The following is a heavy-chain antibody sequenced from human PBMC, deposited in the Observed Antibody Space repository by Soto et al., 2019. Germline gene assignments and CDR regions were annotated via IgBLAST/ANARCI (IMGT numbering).Heavy chain of an antibody. J-gene: IGHJ6*02. CDR2: MYYSGST. CDR3: AGDTVTLDDYYYGMDV. V-gene: IGHV4-39*01. CDR1: GGSISSRSYY. Sequence: QLQLQESGPGLVKPSETLSLTCTVSGGSISSRSYYWGWIRQPPGKGLEWIGSMYYSGSTYYNPSLKSRVTLSVDTSKNQFSLKLSSVTAADTAVYYCAGDTVTLDDYYYGMDVWGQGTTVTVSS. D-gene: IGHD4-17*01.